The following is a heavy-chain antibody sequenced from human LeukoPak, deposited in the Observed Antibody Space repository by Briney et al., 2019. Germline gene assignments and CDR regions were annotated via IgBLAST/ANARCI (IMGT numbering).Heavy chain of an antibody. Sequence: XWVRQAXXXXLEWXSVIYSGGSTYYADSVKGRFTISRDNSKNTLYLQMNSLRAEDTAVYYCARYPGYGSGSYYEQGHWFDPWGQGTLVTVSS. CDR3: ARYPGYGSGSYYEQGHWFDP. D-gene: IGHD3-10*01. CDR2: IYSGGST. V-gene: IGHV3-66*01. J-gene: IGHJ5*02.